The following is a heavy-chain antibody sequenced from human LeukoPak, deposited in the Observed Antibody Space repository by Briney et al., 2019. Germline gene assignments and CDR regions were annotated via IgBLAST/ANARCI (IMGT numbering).Heavy chain of an antibody. CDR2: IYYSGST. J-gene: IGHJ4*02. CDR3: ARSDDSSGYYRFGY. CDR1: GGSISSSSYY. V-gene: IGHV4-39*07. Sequence: SETLSLTCTVSGGSISSSSYYWGWIRQPPGKGLEWIGSIYYSGSTNYNPSLKSRVTISVDTSKNQFSLKLSSVTAADTAVYYCARSDDSSGYYRFGYWGQGTLVTVSS. D-gene: IGHD3-22*01.